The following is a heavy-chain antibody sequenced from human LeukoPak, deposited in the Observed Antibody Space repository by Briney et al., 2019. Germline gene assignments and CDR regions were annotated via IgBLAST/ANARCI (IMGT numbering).Heavy chain of an antibody. Sequence: SETMSLTCTVSGGSISSYYWSWIRQPPGKGLEWIGYIYYSGSTNYNPSLKSRVTISVDTSKNQFSLKLSSVTAADTAVYYCARQSDDFWSGYFDYWGQGTLVSVSS. CDR3: ARQSDDFWSGYFDY. D-gene: IGHD3-3*01. J-gene: IGHJ4*02. CDR1: GGSISSYY. V-gene: IGHV4-59*08. CDR2: IYYSGST.